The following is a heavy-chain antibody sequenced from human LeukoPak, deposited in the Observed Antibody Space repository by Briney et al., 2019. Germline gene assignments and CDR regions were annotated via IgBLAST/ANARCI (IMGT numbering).Heavy chain of an antibody. CDR3: AKDFEEGVSGWYQYYFDY. D-gene: IGHD6-19*01. Sequence: PGGSLRLSCAASGFTFSSYAMSWVRQAPGKGLEWVSAISGSGGSTYYADSVKGRFTISRDNSKNTLYLQMNSLRAEDTAVYYCAKDFEEGVSGWYQYYFDYWGQGTLVTVSS. J-gene: IGHJ4*02. CDR1: GFTFSSYA. CDR2: ISGSGGST. V-gene: IGHV3-23*01.